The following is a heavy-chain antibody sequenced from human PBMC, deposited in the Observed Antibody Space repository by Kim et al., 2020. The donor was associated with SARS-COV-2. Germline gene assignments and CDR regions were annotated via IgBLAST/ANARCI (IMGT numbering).Heavy chain of an antibody. Sequence: GESLKISCQVSGDTFASHWIAWVRQVPGRGLEWIGIIYPRDPDTRYSPTFEGQVTMSVDTTSSTAYLQSTILRAADTAIYLCSRLAAPALDYSGQGTL. CDR1: GDTFASHW. V-gene: IGHV5-51*01. J-gene: IGHJ4*02. D-gene: IGHD2-2*01. CDR2: IYPRDPDT. CDR3: SRLAAPALDY.